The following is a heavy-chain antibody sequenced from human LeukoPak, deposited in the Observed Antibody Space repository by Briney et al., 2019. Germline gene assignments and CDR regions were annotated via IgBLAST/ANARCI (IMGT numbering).Heavy chain of an antibody. J-gene: IGHJ4*02. CDR3: ARGPVYCSSTSCSYYFDY. V-gene: IGHV1-8*01. Sequence: ASVKVSCKASGYTFTSYDSNWVRQATGQGLEWMGWMNPNSGNTGYAQKFQGRVTMTRNTSISTAYMELSSLRSEDTAVYYCARGPVYCSSTSCSYYFDYWGQGTLVTVSS. D-gene: IGHD2-2*01. CDR1: GYTFTSYD. CDR2: MNPNSGNT.